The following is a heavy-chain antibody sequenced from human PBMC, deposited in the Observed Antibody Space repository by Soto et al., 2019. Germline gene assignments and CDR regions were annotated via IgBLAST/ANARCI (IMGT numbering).Heavy chain of an antibody. D-gene: IGHD3-3*01. CDR2: IYYSGST. CDR1: GGSVSSGSYY. V-gene: IGHV4-61*01. Sequence: SETLSLTCTVSGGSVSSGSYYWSWIRQPPGKGLEWIGYIYYSGSTNYNPSLKSRVTISVDTSKNQFSLKLSSVTAADTAVYYCARGQHDFFNWFHPSGQGTLVTVSS. J-gene: IGHJ5*02. CDR3: ARGQHDFFNWFHP.